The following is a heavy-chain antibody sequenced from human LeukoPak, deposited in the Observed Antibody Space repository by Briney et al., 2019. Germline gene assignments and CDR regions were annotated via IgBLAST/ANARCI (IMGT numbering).Heavy chain of an antibody. V-gene: IGHV3-23*01. D-gene: IGHD1-26*01. CDR1: GFTFSSYA. J-gene: IGHJ4*02. CDR3: AKDRAFSGATFLYYFDY. CDR2: ISGSGGST. Sequence: GGSLRLSCAASGFTFSSYAMSWVRQAPGKGLEWVSAISGSGGSTYYADSVKGRFTISRDNSKNTLYLQMNSLRAEDTAVYYCAKDRAFSGATFLYYFDYWGQGTLVTVSS.